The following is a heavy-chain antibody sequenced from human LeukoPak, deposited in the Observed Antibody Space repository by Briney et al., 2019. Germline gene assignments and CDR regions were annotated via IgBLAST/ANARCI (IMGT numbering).Heavy chain of an antibody. Sequence: GGSLRLSCPASGFTFSSYAMSWVRQAPGKGLEWVAVISYDGSNKYYADSVKGRFTISRDNSKNTLYLQMNSLRAEDTAVYYCAKDHSSSWYRAHQDWGQGTLVTVSS. CDR1: GFTFSSYA. CDR2: ISYDGSNK. CDR3: AKDHSSSWYRAHQD. D-gene: IGHD6-13*01. V-gene: IGHV3-30*18. J-gene: IGHJ4*02.